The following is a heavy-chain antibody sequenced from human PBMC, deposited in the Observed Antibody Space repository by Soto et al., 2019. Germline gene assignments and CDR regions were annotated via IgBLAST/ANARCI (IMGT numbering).Heavy chain of an antibody. CDR3: ARAPFTMIVVVTGIDF. J-gene: IGHJ4*02. D-gene: IGHD3-22*01. CDR2: IYYSGTT. Sequence: SETLCLTCTVSRGSFSSGRYYWSWIRQPPGKGLQRFGYIYYSGTTNYKPSLQSRVTISVDTSKNHYCLKLSSVSRAITAVYYCARAPFTMIVVVTGIDFWGQGTMVTVYS. CDR1: RGSFSSGRYY. V-gene: IGHV4-61*01.